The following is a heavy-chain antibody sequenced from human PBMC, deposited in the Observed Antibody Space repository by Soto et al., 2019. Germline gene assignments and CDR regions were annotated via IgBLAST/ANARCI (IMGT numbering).Heavy chain of an antibody. Sequence: QVQLVESGGGVVQPGRSLRLSCAASGFTFTSYAMHWVRQAPGKGLEWVAVISYAGTEKYYADSVKGRFTISRDNSQNTLNLQMSSLTPDDTAVYFCARTHTLSRVWYDLDYWGQGALVTVSS. CDR1: GFTFTSYA. D-gene: IGHD6-19*01. J-gene: IGHJ4*02. CDR3: ARTHTLSRVWYDLDY. CDR2: ISYAGTEK. V-gene: IGHV3-30-3*01.